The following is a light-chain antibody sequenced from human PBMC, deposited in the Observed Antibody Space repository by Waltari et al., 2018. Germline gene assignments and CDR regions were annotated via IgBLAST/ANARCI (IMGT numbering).Light chain of an antibody. Sequence: SHELTQPPPVSVSPGQTATITCSGETLSKQYVYWYQHKPGQAPVLLIYKDTERPSGIPDRFSGSSSGTSVTLTISGVQAEDEADYYCQLADSTVTYVFGPGTKVIVL. CDR1: TLSKQY. CDR2: KDT. J-gene: IGLJ1*01. CDR3: QLADSTVTYV. V-gene: IGLV3-25*03.